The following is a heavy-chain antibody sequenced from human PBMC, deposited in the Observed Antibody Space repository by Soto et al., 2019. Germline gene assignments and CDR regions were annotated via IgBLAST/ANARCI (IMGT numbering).Heavy chain of an antibody. D-gene: IGHD6-13*01. CDR3: AKGGQQQLVPDY. CDR1: GFTFSSYG. V-gene: IGHV3-30*18. J-gene: IGHJ4*02. CDR2: ISYDGSNK. Sequence: QVQLVESGGGAVQPGRSLRLSCAASGFTFSSYGMHWVRQAPGKGLEWVAVISYDGSNKYYADSVKGRFTISRDNSKNTRYLQMNSLRAEDTAVYYCAKGGQQQLVPDYWGQGTLVTVSS.